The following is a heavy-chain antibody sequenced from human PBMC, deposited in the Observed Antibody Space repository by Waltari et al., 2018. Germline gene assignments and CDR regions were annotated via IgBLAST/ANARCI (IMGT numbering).Heavy chain of an antibody. CDR3: ARDRDGYNPTLDY. D-gene: IGHD5-12*01. V-gene: IGHV4-59*01. CDR2: IYYSGST. Sequence: QVQLQESGPGLLKPSETLSLTCTVSGGSISSSYWRWIRQPPGKGLEWIVYIYYSGSTNYNPALKSRVTISVDTSKNQSSLKLSSVTAADTAVYYCARDRDGYNPTLDYWGQGTLVTVSS. CDR1: GGSISSSY. J-gene: IGHJ4*02.